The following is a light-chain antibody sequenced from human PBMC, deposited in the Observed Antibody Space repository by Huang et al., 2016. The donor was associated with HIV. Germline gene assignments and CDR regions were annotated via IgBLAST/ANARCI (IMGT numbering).Light chain of an antibody. CDR2: ATS. CDR1: QGIGNS. J-gene: IGKJ1*01. Sequence: DIQMTQSPSSLSASVGDRVTITCRASQGIGNSVAWYQQKPEKAPRRLLYATSTLESGVPSRFSGSGSGTHYTLTINTLQPEDIASYYCQQYHSLPLTFGQGTKVEIK. CDR3: QQYHSLPLT. V-gene: IGKV1-NL1*01.